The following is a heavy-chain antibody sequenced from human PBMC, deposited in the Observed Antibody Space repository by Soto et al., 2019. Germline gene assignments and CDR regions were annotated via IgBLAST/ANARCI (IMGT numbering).Heavy chain of an antibody. J-gene: IGHJ4*02. CDR3: ARQIYDSDTGPNFQYYFDS. CDR1: GYSFAGYW. V-gene: IGHV5-10-1*01. CDR2: IDPSDSQT. D-gene: IGHD3-22*01. Sequence: GERLKISCNGSGYSFAGYWITWVRQKPGKGLEWMGRIDPSDSQTYYSPSFRGHVTISVTKSITTVFLQWSSLRASDTAMYYCARQIYDSDTGPNFQYYFDSWGQGTPVTVSS.